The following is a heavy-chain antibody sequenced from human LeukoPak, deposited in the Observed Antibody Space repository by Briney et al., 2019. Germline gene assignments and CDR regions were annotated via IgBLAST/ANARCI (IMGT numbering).Heavy chain of an antibody. CDR3: ARGPSGSDY. J-gene: IGHJ4*02. CDR1: GYTFTGYY. CDR2: INPSSGGT. V-gene: IGHV1-2*06. D-gene: IGHD3-10*01. Sequence: GASVKVSCKVFGYTFTGYYLHWLRQAPGQGLEWMGRINPSSGGTNYAQKFQGRVTMTGDTSINTAYMALSSLRSDDTAVYYCARGPSGSDYWGQGTLVTVSS.